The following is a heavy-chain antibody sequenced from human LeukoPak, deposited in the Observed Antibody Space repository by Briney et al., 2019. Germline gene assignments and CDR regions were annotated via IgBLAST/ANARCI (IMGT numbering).Heavy chain of an antibody. V-gene: IGHV3-11*01. CDR3: ARDSSGPGY. CDR2: ISANGQTI. CDR1: GFSFSDYY. D-gene: IGHD6-19*01. Sequence: GGSLRLSCAASGFSFSDYYMSWIRQAPGKGLEWISYISANGQTIHYADSVKGRFTISRDNNMNSLYLQMNSLRPEDTAVYYCARDSSGPGYWGQGTLVTVSS. J-gene: IGHJ4*02.